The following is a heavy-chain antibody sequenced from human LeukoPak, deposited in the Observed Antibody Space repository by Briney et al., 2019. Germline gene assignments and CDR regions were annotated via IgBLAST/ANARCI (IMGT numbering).Heavy chain of an antibody. J-gene: IGHJ6*03. CDR1: GFTFSSYA. V-gene: IGHV3-23*01. Sequence: GSLRLSCVASGFTFSSYAMSWVRQAPGKGLEWVSVISGSGGSTYYADSVKGRFTISRDNSKNTLYLQMNSLKAEDTAVYYCAKDGGAYYDILTGYYPRLYYMDVWGKGTTVTISS. D-gene: IGHD3-9*01. CDR3: AKDGGAYYDILTGYYPRLYYMDV. CDR2: ISGSGGST.